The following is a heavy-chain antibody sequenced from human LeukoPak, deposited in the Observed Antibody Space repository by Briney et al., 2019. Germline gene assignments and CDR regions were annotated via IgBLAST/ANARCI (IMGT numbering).Heavy chain of an antibody. J-gene: IGHJ4*02. CDR3: ARFALKTPPTD. V-gene: IGHV3-23*01. CDR1: GFTFNTFA. CDR2: VSGSGGVT. Sequence: PGGSLRLSCAASGFTFNTFAMTWVRQAPRKGLEWVSSVSGSGGVTYYADSVKGRFTISRDNSKNTLYLQMNSLRAEDTAVYYCARFALKTPPTDWGQGTLVTVSS.